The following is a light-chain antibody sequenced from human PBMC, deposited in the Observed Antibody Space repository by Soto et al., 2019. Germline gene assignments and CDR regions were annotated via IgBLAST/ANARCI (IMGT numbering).Light chain of an antibody. J-gene: IGKJ1*01. Sequence: EIVLTQSPGTLALSLGDGATLSCRASQTVNRNYLAWYLQKPGQPPRLLVYGVSNRAPGVPDRFSGGGSGTDFTLTNARLEPDDFGTYYCQQYIASPRTFGQGTRVDVK. CDR3: QQYIASPRT. CDR1: QTVNRNY. CDR2: GVS. V-gene: IGKV3-20*01.